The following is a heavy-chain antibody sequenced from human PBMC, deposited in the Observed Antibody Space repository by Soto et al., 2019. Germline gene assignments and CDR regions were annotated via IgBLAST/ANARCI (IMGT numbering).Heavy chain of an antibody. V-gene: IGHV1-69*01. Sequence: QVQLVQSGAEVKKPGSSVKVSCKASGGTFSSYAISWVRQAPGQGLEWMGGIIPIFGTANYAQKFQGRVTMTADESTSTAYMELSSLRSEDTAVYYCARDSPYSSSWYNYYGMDVWGQGTTVTVSS. J-gene: IGHJ6*02. CDR1: GGTFSSYA. CDR3: ARDSPYSSSWYNYYGMDV. D-gene: IGHD6-13*01. CDR2: IIPIFGTA.